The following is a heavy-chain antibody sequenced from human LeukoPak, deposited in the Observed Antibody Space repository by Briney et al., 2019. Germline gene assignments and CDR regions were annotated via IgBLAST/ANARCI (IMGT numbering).Heavy chain of an antibody. CDR2: IRQDGSEK. V-gene: IGHV3-7*01. Sequence: GGSLRLSCAASGFTFSSCWMTWVRQAPGKGLEWVANIRQDGSEKNCVDSVKGRFTISRDNAKNSLCLQMNSLRAEDTAVYYCARFRYMDVWGKGTPVTVSS. CDR3: ARFRYMDV. CDR1: GFTFSSCW. J-gene: IGHJ6*03.